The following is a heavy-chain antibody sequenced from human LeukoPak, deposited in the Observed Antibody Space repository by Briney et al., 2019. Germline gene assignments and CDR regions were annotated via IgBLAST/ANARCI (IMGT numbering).Heavy chain of an antibody. CDR1: GGSISSGDYY. Sequence: SQTLSLTCTVSGGSISSGDYYWSWIRQPPGKGLEWIGEINHSGSTNYNPSLKSRVTISLDTSKNQFSLRLSSVTAADTAVYYCARGQQWLYAFDIWGRGTMVTVSS. CDR2: INHSGST. V-gene: IGHV4-30-4*08. D-gene: IGHD6-19*01. J-gene: IGHJ3*02. CDR3: ARGQQWLYAFDI.